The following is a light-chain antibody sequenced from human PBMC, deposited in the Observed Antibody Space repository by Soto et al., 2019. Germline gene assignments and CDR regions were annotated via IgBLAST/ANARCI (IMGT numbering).Light chain of an antibody. Sequence: EVVLTQSPSTLSLSPGERATLSCRATQSVSNHLAWYQHRPGQAPRLLIYDASNRATDIPARFSGSGSGTDFTLTISSLEPEDSAVYYCQQRSLWSLTFGGGTKVEIK. CDR2: DAS. V-gene: IGKV3-11*01. CDR3: QQRSLWSLT. CDR1: QSVSNH. J-gene: IGKJ4*01.